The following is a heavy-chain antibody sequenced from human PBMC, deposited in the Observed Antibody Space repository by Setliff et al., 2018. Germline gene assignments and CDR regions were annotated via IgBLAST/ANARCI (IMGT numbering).Heavy chain of an antibody. J-gene: IGHJ6*03. V-gene: IGHV4-61*09. CDR2: IYTSGST. D-gene: IGHD6-19*01. CDR3: ARAISGWFSAHYDYMDV. CDR1: GGSISSGSDY. Sequence: PSETLSLTCSVSGGSISSGSDYWTWIRQPAGKGLEWIRHIYTSGSTKYNSSLKSRVSISVDTSKNQFSLKLSSVTAADTAVYYCARAISGWFSAHYDYMDVWGKGTTVTVSS.